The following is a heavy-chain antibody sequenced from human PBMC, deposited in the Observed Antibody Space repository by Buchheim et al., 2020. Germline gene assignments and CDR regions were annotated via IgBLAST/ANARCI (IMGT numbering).Heavy chain of an antibody. Sequence: QLQLQESGPGLVKPSETLSLTCTVSGGSISSGSYYWGWIRQSPGKGLEWIAIIGHTGDTYYNPSLQSRVTISVDTSKNQFSLKLNSVTAADSAVYYCARAHYYDVTGYYSYDFDYWGQGT. CDR1: GGSISSGSYY. J-gene: IGHJ4*02. CDR3: ARAHYYDVTGYYSYDFDY. V-gene: IGHV4-39*07. D-gene: IGHD3-22*01. CDR2: IGHTGDT.